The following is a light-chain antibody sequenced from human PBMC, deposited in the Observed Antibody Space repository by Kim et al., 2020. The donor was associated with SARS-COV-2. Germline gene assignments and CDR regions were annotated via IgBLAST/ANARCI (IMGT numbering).Light chain of an antibody. V-gene: IGLV3-1*01. CDR1: HVGEKN. J-gene: IGLJ2*01. CDR2: KDN. Sequence: PEETASIAGSGNHVGEKNVCWFQQRPGQPPVLVNYKDNKRPSGIYEQFAGYNSGNTAILTIRGNQALEEADYHCQAWDSSFAVFGGGTKLTVL. CDR3: QAWDSSFAV.